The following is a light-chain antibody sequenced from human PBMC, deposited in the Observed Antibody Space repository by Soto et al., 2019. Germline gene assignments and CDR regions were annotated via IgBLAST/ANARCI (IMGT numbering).Light chain of an antibody. CDR3: HQYDSWT. V-gene: IGKV1-5*01. CDR2: DVS. J-gene: IGKJ1*01. CDR1: QSITTW. Sequence: DIQMTQSPSTVSAYVGDRVTITCRASQSITTWLAWYQQRPGKAPKLLIYDVSSLQSGVPSRFSGSGSGTEFTLTISSLQPEDFAVYYCHQYDSWTFGQGTKVDIK.